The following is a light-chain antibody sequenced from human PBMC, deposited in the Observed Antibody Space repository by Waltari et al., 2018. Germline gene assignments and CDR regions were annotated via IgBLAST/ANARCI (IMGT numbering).Light chain of an antibody. V-gene: IGLV1-40*01. CDR3: QSYDTNVRGSV. Sequence: VLTQPPSVSVAPGQTARITLGGNNFGRNNVHWSQPLPGTAPKTLIYGNNNRPSGVPDRFSGSKSGTAASLAITGLQAEDEADYYCQSYDTNVRGSVFGGGTKLTVL. J-gene: IGLJ3*02. CDR1: NNFGRNN. CDR2: GNN.